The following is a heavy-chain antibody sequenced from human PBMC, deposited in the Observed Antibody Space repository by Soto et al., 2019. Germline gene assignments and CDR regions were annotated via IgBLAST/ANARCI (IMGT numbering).Heavy chain of an antibody. CDR2: ISTSGSTM. CDR1: GFTFSSYE. CDR3: AEDLTGITGG. V-gene: IGHV3-48*03. J-gene: IGHJ4*02. Sequence: EVQLVESGGGLVQPGGSLRLSCAASGFTFSSYEMNWVRQAPGKGLEWVSYISTSGSTMNYADSVKGRFTISRDNAKNSLYLQMNILRVEDTAVYYCAEDLTGITGGWGQETLVTVSS. D-gene: IGHD1-7*01.